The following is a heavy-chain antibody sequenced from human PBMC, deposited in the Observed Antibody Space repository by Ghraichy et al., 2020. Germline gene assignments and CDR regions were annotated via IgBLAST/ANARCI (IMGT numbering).Heavy chain of an antibody. Sequence: GESLNISCAASGITFSDSWMSWVRQAPGKGLEWIGRIKTKADGGTTDYAAPVKGRFTISRDDSKNTLYLQMNSLKTEDTAIYYCGTGSAFDVWGQGAVVTVSS. CDR3: GTGSAFDV. V-gene: IGHV3-15*01. D-gene: IGHD1-14*01. CDR2: IKTKADGGTT. CDR1: GITFSDSW. J-gene: IGHJ3*01.